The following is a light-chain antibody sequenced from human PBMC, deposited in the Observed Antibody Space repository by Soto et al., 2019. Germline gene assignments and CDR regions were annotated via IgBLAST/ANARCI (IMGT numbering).Light chain of an antibody. V-gene: IGKV1-39*01. Sequence: DIQMTQSPSSLSASVGDRVTIACRASQTIGGYLNWSQHKPGEAPKLLIYAASSLQGGVPSRFSGSGSGTHFTLTISSLQPEDSATYYCQQSYSTLWTLGQGTQVEI. J-gene: IGKJ1*01. CDR1: QTIGGY. CDR3: QQSYSTLWT. CDR2: AAS.